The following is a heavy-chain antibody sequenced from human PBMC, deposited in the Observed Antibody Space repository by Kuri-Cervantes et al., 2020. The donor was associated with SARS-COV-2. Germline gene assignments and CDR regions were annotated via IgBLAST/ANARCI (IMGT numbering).Heavy chain of an antibody. CDR2: MNPNSGNT. CDR1: GYTFTSYD. Sequence: ASVKVSCKASGYTFTSYDINWVRQATGQGLEWMGWMNPNSGNTGYAQKFQGRVTITRNTSISTAYMELSSLRSADTAVYYCARLGDYDFWSGFDYWGQGTLVTVSS. CDR3: ARLGDYDFWSGFDY. J-gene: IGHJ4*02. V-gene: IGHV1-8*03. D-gene: IGHD3-3*01.